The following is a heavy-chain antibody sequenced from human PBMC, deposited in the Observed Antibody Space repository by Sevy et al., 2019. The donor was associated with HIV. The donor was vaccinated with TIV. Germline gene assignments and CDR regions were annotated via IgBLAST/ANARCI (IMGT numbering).Heavy chain of an antibody. CDR1: GFTFSSYS. Sequence: GGSLRLSCAASGFTFSSYSMNWVRQAPGKGLEWVSSISSSSSYIYYADSVKGRFTISRDNAKNSLYLQMNSLRAEDTAVYYCARAYLIAAAGTNWGQRTLVTVSS. CDR3: ARAYLIAAAGTN. CDR2: ISSSSSYI. D-gene: IGHD6-13*01. V-gene: IGHV3-21*01. J-gene: IGHJ4*02.